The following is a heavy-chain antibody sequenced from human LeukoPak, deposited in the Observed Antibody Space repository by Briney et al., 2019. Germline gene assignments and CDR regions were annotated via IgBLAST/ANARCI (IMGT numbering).Heavy chain of an antibody. CDR3: ARRGSGWYGLNY. Sequence: ASVKVYCKASGGTFSSYAISWVRQAPGQGLEWMGRIIPIFGTANYAQKFQGRVTITTDESTSTAYMELSSLRSEDTAVYYCARRGSGWYGLNYWGQGTLVTVSS. D-gene: IGHD6-19*01. CDR1: GGTFSSYA. V-gene: IGHV1-69*05. J-gene: IGHJ4*02. CDR2: IIPIFGTA.